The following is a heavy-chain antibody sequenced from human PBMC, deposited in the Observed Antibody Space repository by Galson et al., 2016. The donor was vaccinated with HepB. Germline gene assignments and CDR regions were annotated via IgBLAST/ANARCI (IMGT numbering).Heavy chain of an antibody. V-gene: IGHV3-23*01. CDR3: AKDIPITVTTFVGFDY. Sequence: SLRLSCAASGFTFSSYAMSWVRQAPGKGLEWVSGIVGSGGHTYYADSVKGRFTISRDNSKNTLYLQTNSLRAEDTAVFYCAKDIPITVTTFVGFDYWDQGTLVTVSS. CDR1: GFTFSSYA. CDR2: IVGSGGHT. J-gene: IGHJ4*02. D-gene: IGHD4-17*01.